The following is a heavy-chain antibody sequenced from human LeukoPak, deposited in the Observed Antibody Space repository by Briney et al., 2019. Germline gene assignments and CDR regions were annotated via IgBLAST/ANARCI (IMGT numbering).Heavy chain of an antibody. D-gene: IGHD3-10*01. CDR1: GGSISSTSYY. Sequence: PSETLSLTCTVSGGSISSTSYYWGWIRQPPGKGLEWIGSMSYIGTAYYNPSLKSRLTISVATSNTQFSLTLTSVTAADTAVYYCARQGTLTSRRGGPSWFDPWGQGTLVTVSS. CDR3: ARQGTLTSRRGGPSWFDP. CDR2: MSYIGTA. J-gene: IGHJ5*02. V-gene: IGHV4-39*01.